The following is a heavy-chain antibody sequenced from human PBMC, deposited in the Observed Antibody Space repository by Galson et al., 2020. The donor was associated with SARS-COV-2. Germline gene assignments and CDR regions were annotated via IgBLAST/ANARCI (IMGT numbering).Heavy chain of an antibody. Sequence: GESLKISCEASGFTLSSYAMHWVRQAPGKGLEWVAFISFDGGNKYYADSVKGRFTISRDNSKNTLYVQMNSLRVEDTAVYYCAREPIVGAIGEFDSWGQGTLVTVSS. D-gene: IGHD1-26*01. CDR3: AREPIVGAIGEFDS. CDR1: GFTLSSYA. J-gene: IGHJ4*02. CDR2: ISFDGGNK. V-gene: IGHV3-30-3*01.